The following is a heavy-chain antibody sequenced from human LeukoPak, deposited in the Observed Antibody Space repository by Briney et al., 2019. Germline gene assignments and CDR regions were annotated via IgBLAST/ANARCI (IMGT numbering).Heavy chain of an antibody. CDR2: ISYDGSNK. V-gene: IGHV3-30*18. Sequence: GGSLRLSCAASGFTFSSYGMHWVRQAPGKGLEWVVVISYDGSNKYYADSVKGRFTISRDNSKNTLYLQMNSLRAEDTAVYYCAKDEGVYYFDYWGQGTLVTVSS. CDR1: GFTFSSYG. J-gene: IGHJ4*02. CDR3: AKDEGVYYFDY. D-gene: IGHD6-13*01.